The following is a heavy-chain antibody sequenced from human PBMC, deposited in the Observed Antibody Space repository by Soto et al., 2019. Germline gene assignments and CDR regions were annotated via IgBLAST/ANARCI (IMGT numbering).Heavy chain of an antibody. CDR2: ISTTGGST. CDR1: GFTFNAYS. CDR3: ARPDGSTYSFRY. Sequence: DVQLLESGGSLVQPGGSLRLSCAASGFTFNAYSLSWVRQAPGKGLEWVSAISTTGGSTYYADSVKGRFTISRDNSQNTLSLQMSSLRAEDTAVYFCARPDGSTYSFRYWGQGTLVTVPS. J-gene: IGHJ4*02. V-gene: IGHV3-23*01. D-gene: IGHD3-10*01.